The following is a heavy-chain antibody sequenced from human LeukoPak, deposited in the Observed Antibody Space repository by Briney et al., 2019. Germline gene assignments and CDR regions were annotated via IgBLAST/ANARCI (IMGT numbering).Heavy chain of an antibody. CDR3: ARHAEYNSGWHFYLEH. CDR2: VHNVGST. J-gene: IGHJ4*02. Sequence: PSETLSLTCTVSGVSTTNGIYYWAWIRQSPGKGMEWIGSVHNVGSTYYNLSLRSRVTMSIDTSKNQFSLRLNSVTAADTAVYYCARHAEYNSGWHFYLEHWGQGILVTVSS. CDR1: GVSTTNGIYY. V-gene: IGHV4-39*01. D-gene: IGHD6-19*01.